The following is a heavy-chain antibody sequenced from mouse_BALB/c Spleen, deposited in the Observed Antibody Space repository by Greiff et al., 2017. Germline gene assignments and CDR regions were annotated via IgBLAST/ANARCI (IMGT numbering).Heavy chain of an antibody. CDR1: GYNFTSYW. V-gene: IGHV1-55*01. Sequence: VQLQQPGAELVKPGTSVKLSCKASGYNFTSYWINWVKLRPGQGLEWIGDIYPGSGSTNYNEKFKSKATLTVDTSSSTAYMQLSSLASEDSALYYCARWGDAWFAYWGQGTLVTVSA. CDR2: IYPGSGST. J-gene: IGHJ3*01. CDR3: ARWGDAWFAY.